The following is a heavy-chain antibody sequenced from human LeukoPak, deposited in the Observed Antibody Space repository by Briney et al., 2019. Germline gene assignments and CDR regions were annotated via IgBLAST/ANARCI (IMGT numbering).Heavy chain of an antibody. CDR3: AKTFYDVLTGDQGDWLDP. J-gene: IGHJ5*02. CDR2: INSDGSST. V-gene: IGHV3-74*01. CDR1: GFTFSSYW. D-gene: IGHD3-9*01. Sequence: GGSLRLSCAASGFTFSSYWMHWVRQAPGKGLVWVSRINSDGSSTSYADSVKGRFTISRDNAKNTLYLQMNSLRPDDTAIYYCAKTFYDVLTGDQGDWLDPWGQGTLVTVSS.